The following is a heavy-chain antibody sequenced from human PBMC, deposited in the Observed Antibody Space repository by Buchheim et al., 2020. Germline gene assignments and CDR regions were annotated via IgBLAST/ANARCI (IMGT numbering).Heavy chain of an antibody. CDR1: GFTFSSYW. D-gene: IGHD2-21*02. CDR2: INSDGSST. CDR3: ARESDCGGDCYSVGYYYGMDV. J-gene: IGHJ6*02. Sequence: EVQLVESGGGLVQPGGSLRLSCAASGFTFSSYWMHWVRQAPGKGLVWVSRINSDGSSTSYADSVKGRFTIPRDNAKNTLSLQMNSLRAEDTAVYYCARESDCGGDCYSVGYYYGMDVWGQGTT. V-gene: IGHV3-74*01.